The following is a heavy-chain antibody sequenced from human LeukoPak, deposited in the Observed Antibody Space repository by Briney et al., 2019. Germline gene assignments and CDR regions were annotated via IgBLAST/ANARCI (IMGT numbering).Heavy chain of an antibody. D-gene: IGHD2/OR15-2a*01. CDR2: IWHDGSDT. V-gene: IGHV3-33*01. CDR1: GLSFSSYG. J-gene: IGHJ4*02. CDR3: ARDRRTAFYFDF. Sequence: GKSLRLSCAASGLSFSSYGMHWVRQTPGKGLEWVAMIWHDGSDTYYVDSVKGRFTISRDNSKNTLYLQMNSLRAEDTAVYYCARDRRTAFYFDFWGQGTLVTVSS.